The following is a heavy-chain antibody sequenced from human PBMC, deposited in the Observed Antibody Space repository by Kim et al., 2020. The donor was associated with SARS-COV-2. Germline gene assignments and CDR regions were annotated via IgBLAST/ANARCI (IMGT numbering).Heavy chain of an antibody. V-gene: IGHV3-23*01. CDR2: IRDSGGST. J-gene: IGHJ1*01. CDR3: AKVTSGSSGWFEYFQH. Sequence: GGSLRLSCVASGFTFNTYAMSWVRQAPGKGLEWVSGIRDSGGSTKYADSVKGRFSISRDNSRNSLYLQMDSLRAEDTAVYYCAKVTSGSSGWFEYFQHWGQSTLVTVSS. D-gene: IGHD6-19*01. CDR1: GFTFNTYA.